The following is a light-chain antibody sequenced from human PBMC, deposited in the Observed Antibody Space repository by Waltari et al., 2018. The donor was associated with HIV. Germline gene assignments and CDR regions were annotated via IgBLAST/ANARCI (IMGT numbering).Light chain of an antibody. J-gene: IGKJ2*01. V-gene: IGKV1-39*01. CDR3: QQSYSTRYT. CDR2: RAS. Sequence: DIQLTQSPSSLSASIGDRGGRACGGGGGISSFLNWYQQRPGKGPNLLIYRASTLQNGVPSRFIGSGSGTDFTLTISSLQPEDFATYFCQQSYSTRYTFGQGTKLEIK. CDR1: GGISSF.